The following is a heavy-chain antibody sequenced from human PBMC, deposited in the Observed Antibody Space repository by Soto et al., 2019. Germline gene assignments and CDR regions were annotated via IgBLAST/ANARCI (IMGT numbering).Heavy chain of an antibody. V-gene: IGHV1-24*01. CDR3: ATVDTMVRGVILPWFDP. J-gene: IGHJ5*02. CDR2: FDPEDGET. D-gene: IGHD3-10*01. Sequence: GASVKVSCKVSGYTLTELSMHWVRQAPGKGLEWMGGFDPEDGETIYAQKFQGRVTMTEDTSTDTAYMELSSLRSEDTAVYYCATVDTMVRGVILPWFDPWGQGTLVTVSS. CDR1: GYTLTELS.